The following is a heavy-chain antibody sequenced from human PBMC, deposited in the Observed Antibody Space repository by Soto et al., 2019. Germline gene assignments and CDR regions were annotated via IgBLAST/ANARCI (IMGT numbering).Heavy chain of an antibody. J-gene: IGHJ3*02. V-gene: IGHV2-5*02. CDR3: AHRPTGDLWSAYYPGAFDI. D-gene: IGHD3-3*01. Sequence: QITLKESGPTLVTPTQSLTLTCSFSGFSLTTSGVGVGWIRQPPGEALEWLAIVYWDDDKHYSPSLKSRLTITKDTSKKQVVLTVTNMDPVDTATYYCAHRPTGDLWSAYYPGAFDIWGQGAMVTVSS. CDR1: GFSLTTSGVG. CDR2: VYWDDDK.